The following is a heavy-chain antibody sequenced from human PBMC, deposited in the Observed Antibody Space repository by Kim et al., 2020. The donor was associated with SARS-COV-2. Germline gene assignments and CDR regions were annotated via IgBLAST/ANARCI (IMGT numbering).Heavy chain of an antibody. CDR1: GGSFSGYY. D-gene: IGHD6-19*01. CDR2: INHSGST. Sequence: SETLSLTCAVYGGSFSGYYWSWIRQPPGKGLEWIGEINHSGSTNYNPSLKSRVTISVDTSKNQFSLKLSSVTAADTAVYYCARGLMYSSGWYGNWFDPWGQGTLVTVSS. CDR3: ARGLMYSSGWYGNWFDP. V-gene: IGHV4-34*01. J-gene: IGHJ5*02.